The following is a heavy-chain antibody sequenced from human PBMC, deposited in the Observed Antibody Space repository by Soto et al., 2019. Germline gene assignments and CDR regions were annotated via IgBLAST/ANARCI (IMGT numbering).Heavy chain of an antibody. Sequence: GASVKVSCKASGGTFSSYAISWVRQAPGQGLEWMGGIIPIFGTANYAQKFQGRVTITADESTSTAYMELSSLRSEDTAVYYCATSSYSSGWYGLYFQHWGQGTLVTVSS. V-gene: IGHV1-69*13. CDR3: ATSSYSSGWYGLYFQH. CDR1: GGTFSSYA. D-gene: IGHD6-19*01. CDR2: IIPIFGTA. J-gene: IGHJ1*01.